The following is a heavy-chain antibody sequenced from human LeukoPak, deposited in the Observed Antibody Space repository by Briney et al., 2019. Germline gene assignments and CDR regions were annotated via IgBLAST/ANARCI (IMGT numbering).Heavy chain of an antibody. CDR1: GFTFSSYG. J-gene: IGHJ4*02. V-gene: IGHV3-23*01. Sequence: GGTLRLSCAASGFTFSSYGMNWVRQAPGKGLEWVSGISGSGGSTHYADSVKGRFTISRDNSKNTLYLQMNSLRAEDTAVYYCAKDLRNSGYYNDWGQGTLVTVSS. CDR3: AKDLRNSGYYND. CDR2: ISGSGGST. D-gene: IGHD3-9*01.